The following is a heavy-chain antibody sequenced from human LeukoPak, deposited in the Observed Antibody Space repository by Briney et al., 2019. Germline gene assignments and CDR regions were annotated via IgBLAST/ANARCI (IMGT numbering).Heavy chain of an antibody. J-gene: IGHJ4*02. D-gene: IGHD4-17*01. V-gene: IGHV3-23*01. CDR3: AKYAPPTTALTRFFDD. Sequence: GGSLRLSCAASGFSFNNYAMVWVRQTPGKGLEWVSVISAGNDIVYADSVKGRFSISRDSSKNTLYLQMNSLRVEDTAVYYCAKYAPPTTALTRFFDDWAREPWSPSPQ. CDR2: ISAGNDI. CDR1: GFSFNNYA.